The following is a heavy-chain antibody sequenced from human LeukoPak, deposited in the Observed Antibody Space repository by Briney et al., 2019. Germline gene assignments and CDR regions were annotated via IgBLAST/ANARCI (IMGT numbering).Heavy chain of an antibody. CDR2: INPNSGGT. Sequence: ASVKVSCKASGYTFTGYYMHWVRQAPGQGLEWMGRINPNSGGTNYAQKFQGRVTMTRDTSISTAYMELSRLRSDDTAVYYCARCYYDSSGYYSIDYWGQGTLVTVSS. D-gene: IGHD3-22*01. CDR1: GYTFTGYY. J-gene: IGHJ4*02. CDR3: ARCYYDSSGYYSIDY. V-gene: IGHV1-2*06.